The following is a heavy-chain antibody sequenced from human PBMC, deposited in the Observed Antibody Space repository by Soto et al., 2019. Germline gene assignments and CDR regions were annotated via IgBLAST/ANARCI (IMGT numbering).Heavy chain of an antibody. D-gene: IGHD2-15*01. V-gene: IGHV3-72*01. CDR2: TRNKANSYTT. CDR1: GFTFSDHY. CDR3: ARYCSGGSGPTDAFDI. Sequence: EVQLVESGGGLVQPGGSLRLSCAASGFTFSDHYMDWVRQAPGKGLEWVGRTRNKANSYTTEYAASVKGRFTISRDASKNSLYLQMNSLKTEDTAVYYGARYCSGGSGPTDAFDIWGQGTMVTVSS. J-gene: IGHJ3*02.